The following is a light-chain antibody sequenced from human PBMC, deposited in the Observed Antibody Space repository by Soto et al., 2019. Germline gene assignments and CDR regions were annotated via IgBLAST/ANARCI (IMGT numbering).Light chain of an antibody. V-gene: IGKV2-30*02. CDR1: RSLVHSDGNIY. Sequence: EVVLTHSPLSLSVTLGQPASISCGSSRSLVHSDGNIYLIWFQQRPGQSPRRLIYQVSNRDSGVPDRFSGSGSVTDFTLKISRVEAEDVGVYYCLQATHWPHTFGQGTKVDIK. J-gene: IGKJ2*01. CDR3: LQATHWPHT. CDR2: QVS.